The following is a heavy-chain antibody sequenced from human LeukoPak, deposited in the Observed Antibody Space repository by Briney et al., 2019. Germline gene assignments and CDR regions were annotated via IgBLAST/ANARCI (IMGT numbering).Heavy chain of an antibody. CDR1: GGSISSSSYY. D-gene: IGHD2-8*01. CDR3: ARHKKGLMDNNWFDP. CDR2: IYYSGST. Sequence: SETLSLTCTVSGGSISSSSYYWGWIRQPPGKGLEWIGSIYYSGSTYYNPSLKSRVTISVDTSKNQFSLKLGSVTAADTAVYYCARHKKGLMDNNWFDPWGQGTLVTVSS. J-gene: IGHJ5*02. V-gene: IGHV4-39*01.